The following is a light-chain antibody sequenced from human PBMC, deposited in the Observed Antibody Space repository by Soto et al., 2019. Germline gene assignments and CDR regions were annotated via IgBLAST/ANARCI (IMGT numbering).Light chain of an antibody. CDR2: DVS. Sequence: QSALTQPASVSGSPGQSITISCTGTRSDVGGYNYVSWYQHHPGKAPKLMIYDVSNRPSGVSNRFSGSKSDNTASLTISGLQTEDEAEYYCSSYTSTNTVIFGGGTKLTVL. CDR3: SSYTSTNTVI. V-gene: IGLV2-14*03. J-gene: IGLJ2*01. CDR1: RSDVGGYNY.